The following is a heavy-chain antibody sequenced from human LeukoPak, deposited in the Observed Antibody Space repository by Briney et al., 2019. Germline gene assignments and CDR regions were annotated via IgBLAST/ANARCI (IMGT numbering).Heavy chain of an antibody. V-gene: IGHV3-21*01. CDR1: GFTFSSYS. CDR3: ARDWYYYDSRGPDAFDI. J-gene: IGHJ3*02. Sequence: PGGSLRLSCTASGFTFSSYSMNWVRQAPGKGLEWVSSISSSSSYIYYADSVKGRFTISRDNAKNSLYLQMNSLRAEDTAVYYCARDWYYYDSRGPDAFDIRGQGTMVTVSS. D-gene: IGHD3-22*01. CDR2: ISSSSSYI.